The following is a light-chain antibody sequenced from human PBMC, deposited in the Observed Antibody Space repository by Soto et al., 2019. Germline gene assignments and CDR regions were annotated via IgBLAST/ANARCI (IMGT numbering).Light chain of an antibody. CDR1: QSVLYSSKNKNY. J-gene: IGKJ1*01. CDR3: QQYYSTPPT. V-gene: IGKV4-1*01. CDR2: WAS. Sequence: DIVMTQSPDSLAVSLGERATINCKSSQSVLYSSKNKNYLAWNQQKPGQPPKLLIYWASTRESGVPDRFSGSGSGTDFTLTISSLQAEDVAVYYCQQYYSTPPTFGQGTKVEIK.